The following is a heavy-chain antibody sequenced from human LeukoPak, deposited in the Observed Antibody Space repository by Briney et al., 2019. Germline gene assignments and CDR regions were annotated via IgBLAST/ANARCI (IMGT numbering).Heavy chain of an antibody. J-gene: IGHJ4*02. CDR1: GFTFSSYS. Sequence: GGSLRLSCAASGFTFSSYSMNWVRQTPGKGLEWVSSLSGSGGSTYYADSVKGRFTISRDNSKNTLYLQMNSLRADDTAIYYCAKDEEDIVVVPAEPFDYWGQGTLVTVSS. D-gene: IGHD2-2*01. CDR3: AKDEEDIVVVPAEPFDY. CDR2: LSGSGGST. V-gene: IGHV3-23*01.